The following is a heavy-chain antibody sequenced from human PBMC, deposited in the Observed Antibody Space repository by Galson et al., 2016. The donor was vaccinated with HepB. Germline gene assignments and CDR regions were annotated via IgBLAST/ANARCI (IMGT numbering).Heavy chain of an antibody. J-gene: IGHJ6*02. CDR3: ARDEGERDLLAYYYGMDV. CDR2: INAGNGDT. D-gene: IGHD3-16*01. V-gene: IGHV1-3*01. Sequence: SVKVSCKASGYTFTGYSIHWVRQAPGQRLEWMGWINAGNGDTKYSQRLQGRVTITRDTSASTAYMQLNSLRSEDTAIYFCARDEGERDLLAYYYGMDVWGQGTTVTVSS. CDR1: GYTFTGYS.